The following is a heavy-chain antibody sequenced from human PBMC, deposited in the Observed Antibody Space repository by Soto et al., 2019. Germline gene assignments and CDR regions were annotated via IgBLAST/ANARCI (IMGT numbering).Heavy chain of an antibody. CDR3: ARGGYCSSPSRYQVYYYGMDV. D-gene: IGHD2-2*03. CDR2: ISINHRNT. J-gene: IGHJ6*02. Sequence: QEQLVQSGAEVKEPGASVKVSCQASGYTFTKYGISWVRQAPGQGLEWMGWISINHRNTNYAQNLQGRVTMTIDTYTSTAYMELRNLRYDDTAVYFCARGGYCSSPSRYQVYYYGMDVWGQGTTVTVSS. V-gene: IGHV1-18*01. CDR1: GYTFTKYG.